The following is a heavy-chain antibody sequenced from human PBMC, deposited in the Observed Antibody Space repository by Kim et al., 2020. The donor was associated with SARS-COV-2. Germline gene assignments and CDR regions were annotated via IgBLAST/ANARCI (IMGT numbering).Heavy chain of an antibody. J-gene: IGHJ6*02. CDR3: ARDYRLGESVGPYYYYGMDV. CDR1: VGTFSSYA. Sequence: SVKVSCKASVGTFSSYAISWVRQAPGQGLEWMGRIIPILGIANYAQKFQGRVTITSDKSTSTAYMELSSLRSEDTAVYYCARDYRLGESVGPYYYYGMDVWGQGTTVTVSS. CDR2: IIPILGIA. D-gene: IGHD3-16*01. V-gene: IGHV1-69*04.